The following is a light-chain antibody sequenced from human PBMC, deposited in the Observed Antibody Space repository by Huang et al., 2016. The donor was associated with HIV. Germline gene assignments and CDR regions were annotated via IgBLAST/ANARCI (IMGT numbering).Light chain of an antibody. J-gene: IGKJ4*01. CDR2: DAT. CDR3: QQRYDWPLT. CDR1: QSVSSY. Sequence: IVLTQSPATVSLSPGERATLSCKASQSVSSYLAWYQQISGHAPRLLSYDATSRAPGIPARCSGSGSGTDFTLTISNLGPEDFAIYFCQQRYDWPLTFGGGTKVEI. V-gene: IGKV3-11*01.